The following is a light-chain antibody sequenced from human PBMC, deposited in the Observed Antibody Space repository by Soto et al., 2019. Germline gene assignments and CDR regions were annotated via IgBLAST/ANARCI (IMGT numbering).Light chain of an antibody. CDR2: LDSDGSH. V-gene: IGLV4-69*01. CDR3: QTWGTGIHVV. J-gene: IGLJ2*01. CDR1: SGHSSYA. Sequence: QSVLTQSPSASASLGASVKLTCTLSSGHSSYAIAWHQQQPEKGPRYLMKLDSDGSHTKGDAIPDRFSGSSSGAERYLTIASLQSEAEADYYCQTWGTGIHVVFGGGTQLTVL.